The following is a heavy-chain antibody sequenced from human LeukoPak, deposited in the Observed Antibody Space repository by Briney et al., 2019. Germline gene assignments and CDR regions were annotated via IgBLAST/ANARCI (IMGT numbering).Heavy chain of an antibody. D-gene: IGHD2-2*01. CDR2: MNPNSGKT. V-gene: IGHV1-8*01. CDR3: ARPTVVPAAIYIGY. CDR1: GYTLTTYD. Sequence: ASVKVSCKASGYTLTTYDINWVRQAPGQGLEWMGWMNPNSGKTGYAQKFQDRITITRNTSISTAYMELSSLGSEDTAVYYCARPTVVPAAIYIGYWGQGTLVTASS. J-gene: IGHJ4*02.